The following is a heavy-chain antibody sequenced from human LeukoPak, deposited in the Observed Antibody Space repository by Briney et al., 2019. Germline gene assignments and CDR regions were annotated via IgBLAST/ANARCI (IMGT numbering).Heavy chain of an antibody. J-gene: IGHJ5*02. CDR1: GFTFSDYE. CDR2: ISTSGSTT. CDR3: ARDASLRPFDP. Sequence: PGGPLRLSCAASGFTFSDYEMNWVRQAPGKGREWVSYISTSGSTTYYADSVRGRFTISRDNATSSLYLQMNSLRAEDTAVYYCARDASLRPFDPWGQGTLVTVSS. V-gene: IGHV3-48*03.